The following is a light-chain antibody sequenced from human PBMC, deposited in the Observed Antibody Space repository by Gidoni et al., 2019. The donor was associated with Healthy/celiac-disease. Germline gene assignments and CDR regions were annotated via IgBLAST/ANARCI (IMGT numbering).Light chain of an antibody. CDR3: QQRSNWPSGT. V-gene: IGKV3-11*01. Sequence: EIVLTQSQATLSLSPGERATLSCRASQSVSSYLAWYQQKPGQAPRLLIYDASNRATGVPARFSGSVSGTDFTLTISSLEPEDFAVYYCQQRSNWPSGTFGPGTKVDIK. CDR1: QSVSSY. CDR2: DAS. J-gene: IGKJ3*01.